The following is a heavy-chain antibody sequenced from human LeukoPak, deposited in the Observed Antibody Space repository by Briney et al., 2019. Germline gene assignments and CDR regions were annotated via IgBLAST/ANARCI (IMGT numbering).Heavy chain of an antibody. CDR3: ATNKDWAEAD. CDR2: IYYRGDI. D-gene: IGHD3/OR15-3a*01. Sequence: SETLSLTCSVSDGSIRTYYWSWIRQSPGQGLEWIGDIYYRGDINYNPSLKSRVIISIDTSKNQFSLKVTSLTAADTAVYYCATNKDWAEADWGQGTLVIVSS. V-gene: IGHV4-59*03. CDR1: DGSIRTYY. J-gene: IGHJ4*02.